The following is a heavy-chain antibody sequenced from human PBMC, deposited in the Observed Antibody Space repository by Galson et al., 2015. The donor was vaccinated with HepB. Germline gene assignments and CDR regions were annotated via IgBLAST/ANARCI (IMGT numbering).Heavy chain of an antibody. Sequence: LRLSCAASGFPFSSYGMHWVRQAPGKGLEWVAVIWYDGSNKYYADSVKGRFTISRDNAKNSLYLQMNSLRAEDTAVYYCARGSGYRPPFDAFDIWGQGTMVTVSS. D-gene: IGHD3-22*01. CDR1: GFPFSSYG. V-gene: IGHV3-33*08. J-gene: IGHJ3*02. CDR2: IWYDGSNK. CDR3: ARGSGYRPPFDAFDI.